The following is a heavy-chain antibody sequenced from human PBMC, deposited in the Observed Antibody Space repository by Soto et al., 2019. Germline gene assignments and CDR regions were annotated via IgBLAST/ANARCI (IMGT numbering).Heavy chain of an antibody. J-gene: IGHJ3*02. CDR3: AKGLLAIVGTTLPRDAFNI. V-gene: IGHV3-30*18. CDR1: GFSFTTYV. CDR2: ISHDGSYK. Sequence: RRLSCAASGFSFTTYVMRWVRQAPGKGLEWVAVISHDGSYKYYGDAVKGRFTISRDTSKNAVYLEMNSLRPEDTAVYYCAKGLLAIVGTTLPRDAFNIWGQGTMVTVSS. D-gene: IGHD1-26*01.